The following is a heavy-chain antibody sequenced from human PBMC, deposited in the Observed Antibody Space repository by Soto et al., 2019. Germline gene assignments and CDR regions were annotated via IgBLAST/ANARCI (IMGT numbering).Heavy chain of an antibody. V-gene: IGHV4-39*01. CDR2: IYYSGST. J-gene: IGHJ6*02. CDR1: GGSISSSSYS. D-gene: IGHD3-10*01. CDR3: ARQGFGVLHGLVDV. Sequence: SETLSLTCTVSGGSISSSSYSWGWIRQPPGEGLEWIGSIYYSGSTYYNPSLKSRVTISVDTSKNQFSLKLRSVTAADTALYYCARQGFGVLHGLVDVWGQGTTVTVSS.